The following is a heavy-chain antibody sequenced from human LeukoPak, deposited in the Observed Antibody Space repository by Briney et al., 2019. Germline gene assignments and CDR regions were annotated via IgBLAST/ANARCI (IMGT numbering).Heavy chain of an antibody. Sequence: SETLSLTCTVSGGSLSSGSYYWSWIRQPAGKGLEWIGRIHTSGSTNYNPSLKSRVTISLDTSKNQFSLKRSSVTAADTAVYYCARDSPETSDVFDIWGQGTMVTVSS. CDR3: ARDSPETSDVFDI. J-gene: IGHJ3*02. V-gene: IGHV4-61*02. CDR2: IHTSGST. CDR1: GGSLSSGSYY. D-gene: IGHD1-14*01.